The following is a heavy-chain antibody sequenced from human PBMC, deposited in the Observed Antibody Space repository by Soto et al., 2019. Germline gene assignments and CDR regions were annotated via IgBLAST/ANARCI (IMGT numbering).Heavy chain of an antibody. CDR3: ARGFLEPPFYYMDV. CDR1: GGSISSYY. Sequence: SETLSLTCTVSGGSISSYYWSWIRQPPGKGLEWIGYIYYSGSTNYNPSLKSRVTISVDTSKNQFSLKLSSVTAADTAVYYCARGFLEPPFYYMDVWGKGTTVTVSS. V-gene: IGHV4-59*01. J-gene: IGHJ6*03. CDR2: IYYSGST. D-gene: IGHD3-3*01.